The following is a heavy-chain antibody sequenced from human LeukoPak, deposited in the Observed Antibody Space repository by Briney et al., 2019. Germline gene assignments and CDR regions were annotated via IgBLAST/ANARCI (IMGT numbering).Heavy chain of an antibody. J-gene: IGHJ4*02. CDR3: ASLRGSDILSPIDY. V-gene: IGHV3-48*03. CDR2: ISDSGSTK. CDR1: GFTFSSYE. Sequence: PGGSLRLSCAASGFTFSSYEMNWVRQAPGKGLEWVSYISDSGSTKYYADSVKGRFTISRDNAKNSLYLQMNSLRAEDTAVYYCASLRGSDILSPIDYWGQGTLVTVSS. D-gene: IGHD3-9*01.